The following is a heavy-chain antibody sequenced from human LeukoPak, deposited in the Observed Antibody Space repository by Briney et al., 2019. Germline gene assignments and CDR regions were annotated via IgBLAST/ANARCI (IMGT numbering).Heavy chain of an antibody. CDR2: ISAYNGNT. CDR1: GYTFTSYG. V-gene: IGHV1-18*04. D-gene: IGHD3-9*01. CDR3: ARGLRDFDWLLYV. Sequence: ASVKVSCKASGYTFTSYGISWVRQAPGQGLEWVGWISAYNGNTNYAHKLQGRVTMTTDTSTNTAYMELRSLRSDDTAVYYCARGLRDFDWLLYVWRQGTLVTVSS. J-gene: IGHJ4*02.